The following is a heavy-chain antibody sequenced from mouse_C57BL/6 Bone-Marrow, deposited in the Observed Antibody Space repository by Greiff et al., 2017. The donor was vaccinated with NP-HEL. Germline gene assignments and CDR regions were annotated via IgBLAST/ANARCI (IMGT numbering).Heavy chain of an antibody. D-gene: IGHD2-4*01. J-gene: IGHJ3*01. V-gene: IGHV1-64*01. CDR3: AKVYYDYDGFAY. CDR1: GYTFTSYW. Sequence: QVRLQQPGAELVKPGASVKLSCKASGYTFTSYWMHWVKQRPGQGLEWIGMIHPNSGSTNYNEKFKSKATLTVDKSSSTAYMQLSSLTSEDSAVYYCAKVYYDYDGFAYWGQGTLVTVSA. CDR2: IHPNSGST.